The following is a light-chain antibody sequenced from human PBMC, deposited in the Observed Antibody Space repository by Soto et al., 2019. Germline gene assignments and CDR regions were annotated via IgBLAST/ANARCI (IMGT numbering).Light chain of an antibody. CDR1: QSISTW. Sequence: DIQMTQSPSTLSASVGDRVTITCRTSQSISTWLAWFQQKPGRAPKLLIYKASNLEGGVPSRFSGSGSGAEFTLTISSLQPDDFATYYCQEYIDFSFGLGTKLEI. J-gene: IGKJ2*01. CDR3: QEYIDFS. CDR2: KAS. V-gene: IGKV1-5*03.